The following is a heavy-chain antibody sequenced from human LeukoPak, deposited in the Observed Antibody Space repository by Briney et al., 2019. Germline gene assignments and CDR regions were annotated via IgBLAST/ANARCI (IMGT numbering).Heavy chain of an antibody. CDR2: ISYDGSNK. CDR3: ARDARRYDSSGYYAY. D-gene: IGHD3-22*01. J-gene: IGHJ4*02. CDR1: GFTFSGYP. V-gene: IGHV3-30-3*01. Sequence: PGGSLRLSCAASGFTFSGYPIHWVRQAPGKGLEWVAVISYDGSNKYYADSVKGRFTISRDNSKNTLYLQMNSLRAEDTAVYYCARDARRYDSSGYYAYWGQGTLVTVSS.